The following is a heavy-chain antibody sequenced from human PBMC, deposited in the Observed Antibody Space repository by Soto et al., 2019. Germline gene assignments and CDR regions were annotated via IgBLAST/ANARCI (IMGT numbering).Heavy chain of an antibody. J-gene: IGHJ5*02. CDR2: IYDGGTT. CDR3: ARAYVCSGGSCYSDWFAP. D-gene: IGHD2-15*01. CDR1: GGSISSAAYC. Sequence: PSETLSLTCTVSGGSISSAAYCWSWIRQSPDKGLEWIGHIYDGGTTYSSPSLKGRVTISADTSETQFSLKLSSVTAADTAVYYCARAYVCSGGSCYSDWFAPWGKGTLVTVDS. V-gene: IGHV4-30-4*01.